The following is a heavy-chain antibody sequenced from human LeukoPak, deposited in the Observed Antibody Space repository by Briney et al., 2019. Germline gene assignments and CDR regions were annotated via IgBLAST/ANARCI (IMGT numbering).Heavy chain of an antibody. J-gene: IGHJ5*02. V-gene: IGHV3-30*04. Sequence: PGGSLRLSCAASGFTSSSYAMHWVRQAPGKGLEWVAVISYDGSNKYYADSVKGRFTISRDNSKNTLYLQMNSLRAEDTAVYYCARPLIPPYSSSWFSWFDPWGQGTLVTVSS. CDR1: GFTSSSYA. D-gene: IGHD6-13*01. CDR3: ARPLIPPYSSSWFSWFDP. CDR2: ISYDGSNK.